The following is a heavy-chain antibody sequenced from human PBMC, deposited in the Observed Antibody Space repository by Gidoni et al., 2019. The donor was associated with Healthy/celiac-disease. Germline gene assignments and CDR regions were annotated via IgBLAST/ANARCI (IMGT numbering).Heavy chain of an antibody. Sequence: EVQLVESAGGLVKPGGSLRLSCAASGFTFCSYSMNWVRQAPGKGLEWVSYISSSSSYIYYADSVKGRFTISRDNAKNSLYLQMNSLRAEDTAVYYCAREEMATMSDAFDIWGQGTMVTVSS. J-gene: IGHJ3*02. CDR1: GFTFCSYS. CDR3: AREEMATMSDAFDI. CDR2: ISSSSSYI. V-gene: IGHV3-21*01. D-gene: IGHD5-12*01.